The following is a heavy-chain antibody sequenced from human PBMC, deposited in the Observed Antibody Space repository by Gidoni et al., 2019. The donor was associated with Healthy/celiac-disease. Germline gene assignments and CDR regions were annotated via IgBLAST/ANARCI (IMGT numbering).Heavy chain of an antibody. Sequence: VQLVESGGGSVQPGGSLRLSCAASGFTIISYSMNWVRQAPGKVLEWVSYISSSSSTIYYADSVKGRFTISRDNAKNSLYLQMNSLRAEDTAVYYCARAVWGSPTFDYWGQGTLVTVSS. CDR2: ISSSSSTI. CDR1: GFTIISYS. J-gene: IGHJ4*02. CDR3: ARAVWGSPTFDY. D-gene: IGHD7-27*01. V-gene: IGHV3-48*04.